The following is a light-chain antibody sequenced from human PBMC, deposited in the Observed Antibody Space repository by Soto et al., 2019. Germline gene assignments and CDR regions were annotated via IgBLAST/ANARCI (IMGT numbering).Light chain of an antibody. V-gene: IGLV2-23*01. Sequence: QSALTQPASVSGSPGQSITISCTGTSSDVGSYNLVSWYQQHPGKAPKLMIYEGSKRPSGVSNRVSGSKSGNTASLTISGLXXXXXADYYCCSYAGSSTVVFGGGTKL. CDR1: SSDVGSYNL. CDR3: CSYAGSSTVV. CDR2: EGS. J-gene: IGLJ2*01.